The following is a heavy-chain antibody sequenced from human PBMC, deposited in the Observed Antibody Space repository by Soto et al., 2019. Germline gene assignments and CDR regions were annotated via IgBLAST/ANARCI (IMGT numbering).Heavy chain of an antibody. D-gene: IGHD6-13*01. CDR3: ARAVAAAGTPRQYNWFDP. J-gene: IGHJ5*02. V-gene: IGHV4-30-2*01. CDR2: IYHSGST. Sequence: PSDTLSLTCAVSGGSISSGGYSWSWIRQPPGKGLEWIGYIYHSGSTYYNPSLKSRVTISVDRSKNQFSLKLSSVTAADTAVYYCARAVAAAGTPRQYNWFDPWGQGTLVTVSS. CDR1: GGSISSGGYS.